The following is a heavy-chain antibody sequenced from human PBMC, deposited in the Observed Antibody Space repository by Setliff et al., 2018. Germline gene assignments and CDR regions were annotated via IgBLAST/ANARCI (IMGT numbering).Heavy chain of an antibody. CDR3: AIDYGPTGTPYH. J-gene: IGHJ4*02. V-gene: IGHV1-69-2*01. D-gene: IGHD1-1*01. CDR2: MDPREDFT. CDR1: GYSFSDFY. Sequence: ASVKVSCKASGYSFSDFYMHWVRQVPGEGIEALGRMDPREDFTVYAERFKDRLTINADTSTETSYMEMSSLRFEDTSVYYCAIDYGPTGTPYHWGQGTPFTVSS.